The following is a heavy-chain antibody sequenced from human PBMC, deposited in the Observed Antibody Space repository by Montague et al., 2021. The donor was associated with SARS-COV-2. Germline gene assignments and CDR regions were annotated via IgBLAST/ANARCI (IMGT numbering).Heavy chain of an antibody. D-gene: IGHD3-22*01. J-gene: IGHJ3*01. CDR1: GFTFSTNA. V-gene: IGHV3-23*01. CDR3: GKDLHYYDSSGYYYGGVFDS. Sequence: SLRLSCAASGFTFSTNAMSWVRQAPGKGLEWISAVSGSGANSYYADSVKGRFTISRDNSKNTLFLQMNSLRAEDTAVYYCGKDLHYYDSSGYYYGGVFDSWGQGTMVTVSS. CDR2: VSGSGANS.